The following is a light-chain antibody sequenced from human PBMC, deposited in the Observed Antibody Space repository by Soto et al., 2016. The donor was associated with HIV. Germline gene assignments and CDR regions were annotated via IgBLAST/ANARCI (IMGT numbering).Light chain of an antibody. CDR2: EAS. V-gene: IGKV1-39*01. Sequence: DIQMTQSPSSLSASVEDRVTITCRASQSIGRFLNWYQQISGKPPNLLIYEASILQSGVPSRFSGSGSGTDFTLIIDSLQPEDFATYYCQQSYNLPRTFGQGTRV. CDR3: QQSYNLPRT. J-gene: IGKJ1*01. CDR1: QSIGRF.